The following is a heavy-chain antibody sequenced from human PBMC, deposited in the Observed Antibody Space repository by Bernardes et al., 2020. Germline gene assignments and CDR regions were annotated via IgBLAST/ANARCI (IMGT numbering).Heavy chain of an antibody. CDR1: GGSVSSADSH. D-gene: IGHD2-2*01. V-gene: IGHV4-31*03. CDR3: VRARTGTSCYDF. J-gene: IGHJ4*02. CDR2: ISYSGST. Sequence: SETLYVSCTVSGGSVSSADSHWSWIRQHPGKGLEWIGYISYSGSTSYNPSLRSRVTIFLDTSKNQFSLILNSVTAADMAVYYCVRARTGTSCYDFWGQGTLVTVSS.